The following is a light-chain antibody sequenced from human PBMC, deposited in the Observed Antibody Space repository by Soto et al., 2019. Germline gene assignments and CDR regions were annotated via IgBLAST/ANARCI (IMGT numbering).Light chain of an antibody. Sequence: SYELTQPPSVSVSPGQTASITCSGDKLGDKYACWYQQKPGQSPVLVIYQDSKRPSGIPERFSGSNSGNTVTLTISGTQAMDEADYYCQAWDSRTVVFGGGTKLTVL. CDR3: QAWDSRTVV. CDR1: KLGDKY. V-gene: IGLV3-1*01. CDR2: QDS. J-gene: IGLJ2*01.